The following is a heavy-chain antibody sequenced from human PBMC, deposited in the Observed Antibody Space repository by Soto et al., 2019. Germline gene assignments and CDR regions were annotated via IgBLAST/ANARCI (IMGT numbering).Heavy chain of an antibody. CDR2: VSFDGSKK. J-gene: IGHJ4*02. Sequence: QVQLVESGGGVVQPGRSLRLSCAASGFTFSTHAMHWVRQAPGKGLECVAIVSFDGSKKYYADSVKGRFTISRDNSKNAHYMQMSGLTLEDPAFYYCAGDQCAIPTTGGGRIDHWGQGTLVTVSS. V-gene: IGHV3-30-3*01. CDR1: GFTFSTHA. CDR3: AGDQCAIPTTGGGRIDH. D-gene: IGHD2-2*02.